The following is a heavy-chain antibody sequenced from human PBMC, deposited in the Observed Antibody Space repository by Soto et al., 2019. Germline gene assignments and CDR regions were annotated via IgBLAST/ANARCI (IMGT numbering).Heavy chain of an antibody. CDR3: AREPNDSGYDGYYFDY. Sequence: PSETLSLTCTVSGGSISSYDWSWIRQPPGKGLEWIGYIYYTGSTNYNPSLESRVTMSVDTSKNRVSLNLTSLTAADTAVYYCAREPNDSGYDGYYFDYWGQGTLVTVSS. D-gene: IGHD5-12*01. J-gene: IGHJ4*02. V-gene: IGHV4-59*01. CDR1: GGSISSYD. CDR2: IYYTGST.